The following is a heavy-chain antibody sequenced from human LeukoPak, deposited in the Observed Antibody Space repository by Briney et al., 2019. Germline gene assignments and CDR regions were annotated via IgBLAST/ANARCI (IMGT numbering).Heavy chain of an antibody. CDR2: INHSGST. CDR1: GGSFSGYY. Sequence: SETLSLTCAVYGGSFSGYYWSWIRQPPGKGLEWIGEINHSGSTNYNPSLKSRVTISVDTSKNQFSLKLSSVTAADTAVYYCARESSGWSKRLDYWGQGALVTVSS. V-gene: IGHV4-34*01. J-gene: IGHJ4*02. D-gene: IGHD6-19*01. CDR3: ARESSGWSKRLDY.